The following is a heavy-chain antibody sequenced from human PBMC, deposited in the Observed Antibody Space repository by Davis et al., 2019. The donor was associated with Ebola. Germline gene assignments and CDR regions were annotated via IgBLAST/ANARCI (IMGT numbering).Heavy chain of an antibody. D-gene: IGHD4-17*01. Sequence: PGGSLRLSCAASGFTFSSYWMSWVRQAPGKGLEWVANIKQDGSEEYYVDSVKGRFTISRDNAKNSLYLQMNSLRAEDTAVYYCARTTTVTTDAFDIWGQGTMVTVSS. CDR2: IKQDGSEE. CDR1: GFTFSSYW. V-gene: IGHV3-7*01. CDR3: ARTTTVTTDAFDI. J-gene: IGHJ3*02.